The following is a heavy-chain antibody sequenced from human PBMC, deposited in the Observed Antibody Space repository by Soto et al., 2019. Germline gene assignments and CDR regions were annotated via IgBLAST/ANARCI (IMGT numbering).Heavy chain of an antibody. V-gene: IGHV4-59*01. J-gene: IGHJ5*02. Sequence: QVQLQESGPGLVLPSETLSLTCTVSGGSMNSYYWTWVRQPPGKGLEWIGYVYDSGTSTYNASHERRINMSLDKSRNKFSRILSYVTAADTAAYFCARYSPPKKSFDSNPGWLDPWGQGTLVPVSS. D-gene: IGHD2-21*01. CDR2: VYDSGTS. CDR3: ARYSPPKKSFDSNPGWLDP. CDR1: GGSMNSYY.